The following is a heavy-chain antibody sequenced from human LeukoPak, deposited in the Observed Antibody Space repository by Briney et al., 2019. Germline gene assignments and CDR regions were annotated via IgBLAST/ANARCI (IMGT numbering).Heavy chain of an antibody. D-gene: IGHD3-10*01. V-gene: IGHV3-30*02. CDR3: ARGGISPY. J-gene: IGHJ4*02. CDR1: GFTFSSYV. Sequence: PGGSLRLSCAASGFTFSSYVMHWVRQAPGKGLEWVAFIRYDGSNKYYADSVKGRFTISRDNAKNTLYLQMNSLRAEDTAVYYCARGGISPYWGQGTLVTVSS. CDR2: IRYDGSNK.